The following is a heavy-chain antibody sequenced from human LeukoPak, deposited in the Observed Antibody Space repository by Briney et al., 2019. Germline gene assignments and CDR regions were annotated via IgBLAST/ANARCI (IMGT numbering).Heavy chain of an antibody. D-gene: IGHD4-17*01. CDR2: IGIAGDP. CDR3: ARGALDYADSGYYYYGLDV. Sequence: PGGSLRLSCTLSGFTFSNFDMHWVRQAPGKGLEWVSAIGIAGDPYYPVSVKGRFTISRDNAKNSLYLQMNSLTAGDTAVYYCARGALDYADSGYYYYGLDVWGQGTTVTVSS. J-gene: IGHJ6*02. CDR1: GFTFSNFD. V-gene: IGHV3-13*05.